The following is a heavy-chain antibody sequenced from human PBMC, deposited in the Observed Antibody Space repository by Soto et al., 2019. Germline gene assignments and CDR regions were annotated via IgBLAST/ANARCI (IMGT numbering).Heavy chain of an antibody. Sequence: PGGSLRLSCTASGFTFSNYSMNWVRQAPGKGLEWVSSISSSSSYIYYADSVKGRFTISRDNAKNSLYLQMNSLRAEDTAVYYCAMPPEKISRSRSSTSCYGYYDGMDVWGQGTTVTVSS. CDR3: AMPPEKISRSRSSTSCYGYYDGMDV. J-gene: IGHJ6*02. CDR1: GFTFSNYS. D-gene: IGHD2-2*01. CDR2: ISSSSSYI. V-gene: IGHV3-21*01.